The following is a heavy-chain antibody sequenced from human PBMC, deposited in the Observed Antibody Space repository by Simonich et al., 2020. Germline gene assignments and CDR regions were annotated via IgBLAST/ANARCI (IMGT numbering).Heavy chain of an antibody. J-gene: IGHJ3*02. Sequence: EVQLVESGGGLVQPGGSLRLSCAASGFTFSSYWMHWVRQAPGKGLVGVSRINRDGSSTRDADAVNGRFTISRDNAKNTLYLQMNSLRAEDTAVYYCARDYSNYDAFDIWGQGTMVTVSS. CDR1: GFTFSSYW. CDR2: INRDGSST. CDR3: ARDYSNYDAFDI. D-gene: IGHD4-4*01. V-gene: IGHV3-74*01.